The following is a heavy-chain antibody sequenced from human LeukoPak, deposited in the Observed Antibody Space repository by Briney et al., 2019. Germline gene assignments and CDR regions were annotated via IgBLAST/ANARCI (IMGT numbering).Heavy chain of an antibody. CDR2: IRSKAKNYET. CDR1: GFVFSDSS. J-gene: IGHJ6*03. CDR3: ARAYSETYGLGYYYMDV. Sequence: GGSLRLSCAASGFVFSDSSLHWVRQAPGKGPEWVGRIRSKAKNYETAYDASVTGRFTISRDDSKKTAFLQMNSLKTEDTAVYYCARAYSETYGLGYYYMDVWGKGTTVTISS. D-gene: IGHD1-26*01. V-gene: IGHV3-73*01.